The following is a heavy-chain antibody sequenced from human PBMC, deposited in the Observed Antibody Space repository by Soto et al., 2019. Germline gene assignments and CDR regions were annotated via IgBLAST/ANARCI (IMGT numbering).Heavy chain of an antibody. CDR1: GFTFSSYS. V-gene: IGHV3-48*01. D-gene: IGHD1-26*01. CDR2: ISSSSSTI. J-gene: IGHJ6*03. CDR3: ARVSVVTGYMVV. Sequence: GGSLRLSCAASGFTFSSYSMNWVRQAPGKGLEWVSYISSSSSTIYYADSVKGRFTISRDNAKNSLYLQMNSLRAEDTAVYYCARVSVVTGYMVVLGKATTVTVPS.